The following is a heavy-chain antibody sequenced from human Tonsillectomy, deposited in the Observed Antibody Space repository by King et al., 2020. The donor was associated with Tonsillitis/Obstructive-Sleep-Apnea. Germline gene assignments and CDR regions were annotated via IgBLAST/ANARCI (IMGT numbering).Heavy chain of an antibody. CDR1: GFTFDDYA. V-gene: IGHV3-9*01. CDR2: INWNSGSI. CDR3: AKEGLTATTLQSHFDF. J-gene: IGHJ4*02. Sequence: VQLVESGGGLVQPGRSLRLSCAASGFTFDDYAMHWVRQAPGKGLEWVSGINWNSGSIVYADSVKGRFSISRDNAKNSLYLQMNSLRVEDTSLYSCAKEGLTATTLQSHFDFWGQGALVTVSS. D-gene: IGHD1-1*01.